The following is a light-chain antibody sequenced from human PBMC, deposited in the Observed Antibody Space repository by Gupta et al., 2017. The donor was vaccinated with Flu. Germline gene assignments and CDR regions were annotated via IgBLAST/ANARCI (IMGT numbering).Light chain of an antibody. J-gene: IGKJ4*01. CDR1: QTVSSY. V-gene: IGKV3-11*01. CDR3: QQRSNWPLT. CDR2: DAS. Sequence: EIVLTQSPATLSLSPGERATLSCRDSQTVSSYLAWYQQKPGQAPRLLIYDASNRATGIPARFSGSGSGTDFTLTISSLEPEDFAVYYCQQRSNWPLTFGRGTKVDIK.